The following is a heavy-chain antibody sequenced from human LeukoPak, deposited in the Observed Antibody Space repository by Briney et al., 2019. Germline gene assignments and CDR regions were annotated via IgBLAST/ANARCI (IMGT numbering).Heavy chain of an antibody. D-gene: IGHD3-10*01. CDR3: SCLYYYSSGSYYSWFDP. CDR2: VYTYNGNT. Sequence: ASVKVSRKASGYTFSTYGISWVRQAPGQGLEWMGWVYTYNGNTDYAQKVQGRGTLTADTSMTTDTMELQSMSFGDAAMYVYSCLYYYSSGSYYSWFDPWGQGTLVSAYS. J-gene: IGHJ5*02. CDR1: GYTFSTYG. V-gene: IGHV1-18*01.